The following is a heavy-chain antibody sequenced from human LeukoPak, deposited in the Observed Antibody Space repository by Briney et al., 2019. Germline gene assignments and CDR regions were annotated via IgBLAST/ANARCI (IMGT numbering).Heavy chain of an antibody. CDR2: ISITSSRV. Sequence: GGSLRLSCAASGFTLKTYSMNWVRQAPGKGLEWVSFISITSSRVYYADSVKGRFTISRDNAKNTLYLQMNSLRAEDTAVYYCAKDPPISAAGTAWFDYWGQGTLVTVSS. D-gene: IGHD6-13*01. V-gene: IGHV3-21*04. CDR3: AKDPPISAAGTAWFDY. J-gene: IGHJ4*02. CDR1: GFTLKTYS.